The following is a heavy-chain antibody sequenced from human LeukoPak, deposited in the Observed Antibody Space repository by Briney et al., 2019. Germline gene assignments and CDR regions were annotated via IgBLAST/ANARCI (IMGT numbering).Heavy chain of an antibody. CDR1: GGSFSGYY. D-gene: IGHD3-22*01. CDR2: INHSGST. Sequence: SETLSLTCAVYGGSFSGYYWSWIRQPPGKGLEWIGEINHSGSTNYNPSLKSRVTISVDTSKNQFSLKLSSVTAADTAVYYCARGPYYYDSSGYYTDWGQGTLVTVSS. J-gene: IGHJ4*02. CDR3: ARGPYYYDSSGYYTD. V-gene: IGHV4-34*01.